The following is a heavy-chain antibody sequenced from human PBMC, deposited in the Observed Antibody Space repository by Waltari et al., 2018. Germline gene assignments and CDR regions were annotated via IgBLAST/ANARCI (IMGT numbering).Heavy chain of an antibody. CDR3: ARGGGDYPYTFDI. J-gene: IGHJ3*02. CDR2: INHSGST. V-gene: IGHV4-34*01. Sequence: QVQLQQWGAGLLKPSATLSRTCAVYGGSFSGYYWSWIRQPPGKGLEWIGEINHSGSTNYNPSLKSRVTISVDTSKNQFSLKLSSVTAADTAVYDCARGGGDYPYTFDIWGQGTMVTVSS. CDR1: GGSFSGYY. D-gene: IGHD2-21*02.